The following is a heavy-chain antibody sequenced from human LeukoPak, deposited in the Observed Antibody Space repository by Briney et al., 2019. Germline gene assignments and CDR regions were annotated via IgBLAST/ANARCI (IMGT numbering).Heavy chain of an antibody. V-gene: IGHV7-4-1*02. CDR3: ARETVYYFDY. Sequence: ASVKVSCKASGYTFTGYYMHWVRQAPGQGLEWMGWINPNSGDPTYAQGFTGRFVFSLDTSVSTAYLQISSLKAEDTAVYYCARETVYYFDYWGQGTLVTVSS. CDR1: GYTFTGYY. CDR2: INPNSGDP. D-gene: IGHD1-14*01. J-gene: IGHJ4*02.